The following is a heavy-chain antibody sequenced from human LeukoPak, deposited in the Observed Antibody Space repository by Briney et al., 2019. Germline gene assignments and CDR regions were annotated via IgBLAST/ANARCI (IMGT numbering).Heavy chain of an antibody. Sequence: SETLSLTCAVYGGSFSGYYWSWIRQPPGKGLEWIGEVNHSGSTNYNPSLKSRVTISVDTSKNQFSLKLSSVTAADTAVYYCARHGSRVMATIEDSWGQGTLVIVSS. V-gene: IGHV4-34*01. CDR1: GGSFSGYY. CDR3: ARHGSRVMATIEDS. D-gene: IGHD5-12*01. CDR2: VNHSGST. J-gene: IGHJ4*02.